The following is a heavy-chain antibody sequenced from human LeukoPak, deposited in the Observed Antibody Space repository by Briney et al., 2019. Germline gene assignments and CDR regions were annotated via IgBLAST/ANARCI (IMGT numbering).Heavy chain of an antibody. J-gene: IGHJ4*02. CDR2: FYYSGST. CDR3: ARGSQPEDY. V-gene: IGHV4-59*01. CDR1: GVSISNYY. D-gene: IGHD1-14*01. Sequence: PSETLSLTCTVSGVSISNYYWSWIRQPPGKGLEWIGDFYYSGSTNYNPSLKSRVTISVDTSKNQFSLKLSSVTAADTAVYYCARGSQPEDYWGQGTLVTVSA.